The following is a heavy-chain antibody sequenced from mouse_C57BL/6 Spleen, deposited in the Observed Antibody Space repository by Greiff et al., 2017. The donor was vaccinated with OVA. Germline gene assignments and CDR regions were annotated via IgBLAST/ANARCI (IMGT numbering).Heavy chain of an antibody. V-gene: IGHV1-52*01. CDR3: ARSDYYGSSYGYFDV. J-gene: IGHJ1*03. CDR2: IDPSDSET. D-gene: IGHD1-1*01. Sequence: VQLQQPGAELVRPGYSVKLSCKASGYTFTSYWMHWVEQRPIQGLEWIGNIDPSDSETHYNQKFKDKATLTVDKSSSTAYMQLSSLTSEDSAVYYCARSDYYGSSYGYFDVWGTGTTVTVSS. CDR1: GYTFTSYW.